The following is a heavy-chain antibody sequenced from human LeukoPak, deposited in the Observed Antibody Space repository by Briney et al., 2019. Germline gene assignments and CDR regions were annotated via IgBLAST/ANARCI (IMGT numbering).Heavy chain of an antibody. CDR3: ARSLTIREGDAFDI. D-gene: IGHD3-10*01. V-gene: IGHV3-21*04. J-gene: IGHJ3*02. Sequence: GGSLRLSCAASGFTFSSYSMNWVRQAPGTGLEWVSSITSNTNYIYYADSVKGRFTISRDNAKNSLYLQMNSLRAEDTAVYYCARSLTIREGDAFDIWGQGTMVTVSS. CDR2: ITSNTNYI. CDR1: GFTFSSYS.